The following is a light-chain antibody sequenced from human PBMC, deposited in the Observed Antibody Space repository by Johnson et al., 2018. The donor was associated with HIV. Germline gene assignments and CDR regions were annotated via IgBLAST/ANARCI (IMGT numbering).Light chain of an antibody. CDR1: SSNIGNNY. J-gene: IGLJ1*01. CDR2: ENN. V-gene: IGLV1-51*02. CDR3: GTWDSSLSAGV. Sequence: QSVLTQPPSVSAPPGQKVTISCSGSSSNIGNNYVTWYQHLPGTAPKLLIYENNKRPSGIPDRFSGSKSGTSATLGITGLQTGDEADYYCGTWDSSLSAGVFGTGTKVTVL.